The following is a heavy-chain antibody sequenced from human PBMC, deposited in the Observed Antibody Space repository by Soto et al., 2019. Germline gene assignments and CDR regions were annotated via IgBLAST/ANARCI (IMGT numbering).Heavy chain of an antibody. V-gene: IGHV4-30-4*01. D-gene: IGHD1-26*01. CDR2: IFDSGST. CDR1: GDSISNNHYY. J-gene: IGHJ4*02. CDR3: ARITSYSGSYQYYFDY. Sequence: SETLSLTCTVSGDSISNNHYYWSWIRQPPGKGLEWIGHIFDSGSTFNNPSLNSRVAISIDTSKNQFSLKLRSVTAADTAVYYCARITSYSGSYQYYFDYWGQGTRVTVS.